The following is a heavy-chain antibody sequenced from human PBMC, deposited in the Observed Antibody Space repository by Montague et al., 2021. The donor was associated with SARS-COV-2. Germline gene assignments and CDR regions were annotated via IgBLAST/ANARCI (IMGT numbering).Heavy chain of an antibody. D-gene: IGHD2-15*01. CDR2: VDQRGNT. J-gene: IGHJ4*01. Sequence: SETLSLTCARHGGSYRDSYWNWIRQNSGKGLEWIGEVDQRGNTNYNPSLKSRVTISADISKNQFSVKLASATAADTGIYYCARGKRDFPIVVLGASTRTYFDSWGQGTPVTVSS. CDR3: ARGKRDFPIVVLGASTRTYFDS. CDR1: GGSYRDSY. V-gene: IGHV4-34*01.